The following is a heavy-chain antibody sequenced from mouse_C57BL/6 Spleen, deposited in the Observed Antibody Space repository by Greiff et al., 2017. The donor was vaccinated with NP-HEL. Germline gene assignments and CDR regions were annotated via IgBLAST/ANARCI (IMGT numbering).Heavy chain of an antibody. CDR1: GYAFSRSW. Sequence: QVQLQQSGPELVKPGASVKISCKASGYAFSRSWMNWVKQRPGKGLEWIGRIYPGDGDTNYNGKFKGKATLTADKSSSTAYMQLSSLTSEDSAVYFCARSDAMDYWGQGTSVTVSS. V-gene: IGHV1-82*01. J-gene: IGHJ4*01. CDR3: ARSDAMDY. CDR2: IYPGDGDT.